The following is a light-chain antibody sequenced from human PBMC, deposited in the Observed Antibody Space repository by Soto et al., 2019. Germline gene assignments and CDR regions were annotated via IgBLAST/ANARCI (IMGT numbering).Light chain of an antibody. CDR1: QSVSSY. V-gene: IGKV3-11*01. CDR2: DAS. CDR3: QQRSNWPST. Sequence: EIVLTQSPVTLSLSPGERATLSCRASQSVSSYLAWYQQKPGQAPRLLIYDASNRAAGIPARFSGSGSGTAFTLTISSLEPEDFAVYYCQQRSNWPSTFGGGTKVEIK. J-gene: IGKJ4*01.